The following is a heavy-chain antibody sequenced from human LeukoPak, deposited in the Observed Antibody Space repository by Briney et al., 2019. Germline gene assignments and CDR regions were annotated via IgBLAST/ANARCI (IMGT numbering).Heavy chain of an antibody. V-gene: IGHV3-23*01. Sequence: GSLRLSCPASGFTFINSALSWVRPAPGNGVEWVSAIHYSGGSTYYAVSVKGRFNISRDNSKNTLYLQMSSLRAEDTAVYYCAKGDSTVPATRRYDYWGQGTLVTVSS. J-gene: IGHJ4*02. CDR3: AKGDSTVPATRRYDY. D-gene: IGHD2-15*01. CDR2: IHYSGGST. CDR1: GFTFINSA.